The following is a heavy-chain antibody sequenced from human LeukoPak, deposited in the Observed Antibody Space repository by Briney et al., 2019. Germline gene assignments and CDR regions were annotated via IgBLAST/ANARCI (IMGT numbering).Heavy chain of an antibody. CDR1: GGTFSSYA. V-gene: IGHV1-69*04. Sequence: SVKVSCKASGGTFSSYAISWVRQAPGQGLKWMGRIIPILGIANYAQKFQGRVTITADKSTSTAYMELSSLRSEHTAVYYCARAYYYGSGSQMGAFDIWGQGTMVTVSS. CDR2: IIPILGIA. CDR3: ARAYYYGSGSQMGAFDI. J-gene: IGHJ3*02. D-gene: IGHD3-10*01.